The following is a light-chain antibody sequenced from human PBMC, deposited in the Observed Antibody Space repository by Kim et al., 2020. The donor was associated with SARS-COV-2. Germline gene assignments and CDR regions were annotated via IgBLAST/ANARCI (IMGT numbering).Light chain of an antibody. V-gene: IGKV3-20*01. CDR1: QSVSSSY. CDR3: QQYGSSPQT. CDR2: GAS. J-gene: IGKJ1*01. Sequence: SPGERANLSCRASQSVSSSYLAWYQQKPGQAPRLLIYGASNRATGISDRFSGSGSGTDFTLTISRLEPEDFAVYYCQQYGSSPQTFGHGTKVEIK.